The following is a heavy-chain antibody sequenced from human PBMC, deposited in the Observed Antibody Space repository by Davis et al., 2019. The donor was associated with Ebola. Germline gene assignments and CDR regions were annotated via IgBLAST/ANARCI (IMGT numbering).Heavy chain of an antibody. J-gene: IGHJ4*02. CDR3: ARVRRGGDYFDY. Sequence: MPSETLSLTCTVSGGSISSGGYYWSWIRQHPGKGLEWIGYIYYSGSTYYNPSLKSRVTISVGTSKNQFSLKLSSVTAADTAVYYCARVRRGGDYFDYWGQGTLVTVSS. D-gene: IGHD2-21*01. V-gene: IGHV4-31*03. CDR1: GGSISSGGYY. CDR2: IYYSGST.